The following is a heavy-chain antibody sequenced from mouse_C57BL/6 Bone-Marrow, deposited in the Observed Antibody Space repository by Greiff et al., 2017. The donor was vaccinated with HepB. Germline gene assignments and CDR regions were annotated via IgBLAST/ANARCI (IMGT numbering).Heavy chain of an antibody. CDR3: TREGGQLEFAY. V-gene: IGHV5-9-1*02. CDR2: ISSGGDYI. J-gene: IGHJ3*01. D-gene: IGHD3-2*01. CDR1: GFTFSSYA. Sequence: VQLKESGEGLVKPGGSLKLSCAASGFTFSSYAMSWVRQTPEKRLEWVAYISSGGDYIYYADTVKGRFTISRDNARNTLYLQMSSLKSEDTAMYYCTREGGQLEFAYWGQGTLVTVSA.